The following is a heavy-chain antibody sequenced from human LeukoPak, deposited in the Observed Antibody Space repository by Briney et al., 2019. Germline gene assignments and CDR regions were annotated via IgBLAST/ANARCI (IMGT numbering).Heavy chain of an antibody. CDR1: GGSIGSSSYY. V-gene: IGHV4-39*01. CDR2: IYYSGST. J-gene: IGHJ4*02. CDR3: ARHRDSSGYYYSGRGGYYFDY. Sequence: SETLSLTCTVSGGSIGSSSYYWGWIRQPPGTGLEWIGSIYYSGSTYYNPSLKSRVTISVDTSKNQFSLKLSSVTAADTAVYYCARHRDSSGYYYSGRGGYYFDYWGQGTLVTVSS. D-gene: IGHD3-22*01.